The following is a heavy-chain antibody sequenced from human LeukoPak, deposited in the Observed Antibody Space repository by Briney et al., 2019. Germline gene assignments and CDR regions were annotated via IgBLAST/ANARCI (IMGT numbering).Heavy chain of an antibody. Sequence: SETLSLTCAVSGGSISSSYWWSWIRPPPGKGREWIGEIYHSGSTNYNPSLKSRVTISVDKSKNQFSLKLNSVPAADTALYYCARDYCTSTTCPNWFDPWGQGTLVTVSS. CDR2: IYHSGST. D-gene: IGHD2-2*01. V-gene: IGHV4-4*02. J-gene: IGHJ5*02. CDR3: ARDYCTSTTCPNWFDP. CDR1: GGSISSSYW.